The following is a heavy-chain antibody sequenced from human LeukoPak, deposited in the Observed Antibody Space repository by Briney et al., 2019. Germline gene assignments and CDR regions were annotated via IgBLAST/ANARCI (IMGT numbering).Heavy chain of an antibody. V-gene: IGHV7-4-1*02. Sequence: ASVKVSCKASGGTFSSYAISWVRQAPGQGLEWMGWINTNTGNPTYAQGFTGRFVFSLDTSVSTAYLQISSLKAEDTAVYYCASSGWLVRYYYYGMDVWGQGTTVTVSS. CDR3: ASSGWLVRYYYYGMDV. J-gene: IGHJ6*02. CDR1: GGTFSSYA. D-gene: IGHD6-19*01. CDR2: INTNTGNP.